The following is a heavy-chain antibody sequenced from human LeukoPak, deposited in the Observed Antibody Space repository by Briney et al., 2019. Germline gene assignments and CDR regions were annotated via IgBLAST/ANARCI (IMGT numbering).Heavy chain of an antibody. D-gene: IGHD1-26*01. CDR2: IIPISGTT. J-gene: IGHJ5*02. Sequence: SVKVSCKTSGGTFTSYAITWVRQAPGQGLEWMGKIIPISGTTNYAQKFQGRVTFTADESTSTAYMELSSLRPEDTALYYCARKLRLGGNWFDPWGQGNLVTVSS. CDR3: ARKLRLGGNWFDP. V-gene: IGHV1-69*13. CDR1: GGTFTSYA.